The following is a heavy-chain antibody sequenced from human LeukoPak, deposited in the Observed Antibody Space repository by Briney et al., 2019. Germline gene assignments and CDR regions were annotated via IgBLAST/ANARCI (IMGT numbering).Heavy chain of an antibody. V-gene: IGHV4-59*01. J-gene: IGHJ4*02. CDR3: ARAGRSWSAGYYFDY. D-gene: IGHD6-13*01. Sequence: SETLSLTCTVSVGSISNYYWSWIRQPPGKGLEWIGYINYSGSTDYNPSLKSRVTISLDTSKNQFSLNLSSVTAADTAVYYCARAGRSWSAGYYFDYWGQGTLVTVSS. CDR1: VGSISNYY. CDR2: INYSGST.